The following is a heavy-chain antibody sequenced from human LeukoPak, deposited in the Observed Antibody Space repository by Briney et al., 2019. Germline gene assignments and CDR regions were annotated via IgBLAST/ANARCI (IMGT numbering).Heavy chain of an antibody. Sequence: GASVKVSCKTSGYTFTSYDINWVRQATGQGLEWMGWMNPKSGNTGYAQQFQGRVTMTRNTSTSTAYMELSSLRSEDTATYYCARTYYYDSSGNPNWFDPWGQGTLVTVSS. J-gene: IGHJ5*02. CDR2: MNPKSGNT. CDR1: GYTFTSYD. V-gene: IGHV1-8*01. D-gene: IGHD3-22*01. CDR3: ARTYYYDSSGNPNWFDP.